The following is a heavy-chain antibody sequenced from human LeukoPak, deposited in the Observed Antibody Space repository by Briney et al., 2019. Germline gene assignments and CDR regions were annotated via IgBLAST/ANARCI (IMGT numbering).Heavy chain of an antibody. CDR2: IYYRGNT. J-gene: IGHJ4*02. CDR3: ATGSGYDFS. Sequence: GSLRLSCAASGFTFSSYAMHWVRQPPGKGLEWIGSIYYRGNTYYNPSLKSRVTISVDTSRNQFSLRLSSVTAADTAVYYCATGSGYDFSWGQGTLVTVSS. V-gene: IGHV4-39*07. D-gene: IGHD5-12*01. CDR1: GFTFSSYA.